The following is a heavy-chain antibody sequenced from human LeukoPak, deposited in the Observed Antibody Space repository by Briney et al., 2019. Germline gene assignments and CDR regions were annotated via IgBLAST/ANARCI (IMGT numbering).Heavy chain of an antibody. J-gene: IGHJ6*03. CDR3: AKSETYGSGNSPYYYYYYMDV. V-gene: IGHV3-23*01. D-gene: IGHD3-10*01. CDR2: ISGSGAGT. Sequence: GGSLRLSCAASGSTFSNYAMSWVRQAPGKGLECVSSISGSGAGTYYADSVKGRFTISRDISKNTLYLQMKSLRAEDTAVYYCAKSETYGSGNSPYYYYYYMDVWGKGTTVTVSS. CDR1: GSTFSNYA.